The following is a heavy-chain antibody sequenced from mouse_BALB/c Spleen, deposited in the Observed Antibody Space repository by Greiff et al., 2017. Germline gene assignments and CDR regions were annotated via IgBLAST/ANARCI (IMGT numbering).Heavy chain of an antibody. CDR1: GYSFTGYY. J-gene: IGHJ3*01. Sequence: EVQLQQSGPELVKPGASVKISCKASGYSFTGYYMHWVKQSHVKSLEWIGRINPYNGATSYNQNFKDKASLTVDKSSSTAYMELHSLTSEDSAVYYCASGAYGTGFAYWGQGTLVTVSA. D-gene: IGHD1-2*01. V-gene: IGHV1-26*01. CDR3: ASGAYGTGFAY. CDR2: INPYNGAT.